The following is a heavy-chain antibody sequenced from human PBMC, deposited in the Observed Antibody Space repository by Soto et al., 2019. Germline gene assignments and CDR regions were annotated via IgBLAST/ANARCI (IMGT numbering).Heavy chain of an antibody. CDR1: GGSISSSSYY. CDR3: ARGDYVWGSYRSPPLFFDY. J-gene: IGHJ4*02. V-gene: IGHV4-39*07. D-gene: IGHD3-16*02. CDR2: IYYSGST. Sequence: PSETLSLTCTLSGGSISSSSYYSGWIRQPPGKGLELIGYIYYSGSTYYNPSLKSRVTISVDTSKNQFSLKLSSVTAADTAVYYCARGDYVWGSYRSPPLFFDYWGQGTLVTVSS.